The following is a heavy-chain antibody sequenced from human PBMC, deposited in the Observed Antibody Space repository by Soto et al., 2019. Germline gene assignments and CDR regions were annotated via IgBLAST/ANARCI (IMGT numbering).Heavy chain of an antibody. Sequence: QVQLVQSGAEVKKPGASVKVSCKASGYTFTGYYMHWVRQAPGQGLEWMGWINPNSGGTNYAQKFQGWVTMTRDTSISTAYMELSRLRSDDTAVYYCARINMDSRGWRRNWYFDLWGRGTLVTVSS. J-gene: IGHJ2*01. CDR3: ARINMDSRGWRRNWYFDL. V-gene: IGHV1-2*04. CDR1: GYTFTGYY. D-gene: IGHD6-19*01. CDR2: INPNSGGT.